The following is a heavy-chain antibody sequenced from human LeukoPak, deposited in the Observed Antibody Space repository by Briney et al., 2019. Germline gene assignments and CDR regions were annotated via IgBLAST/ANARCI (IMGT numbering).Heavy chain of an antibody. CDR1: GFTFSNYW. V-gene: IGHV3-7*01. CDR3: ARNFWTRANWGLFDY. CDR2: IKQDGSEK. Sequence: PGGSLRLSCAASGFTFSNYWMTWVRQAPGKGLEWVANIKQDGSEKYYVDSVKGRFTISRDNAKNSLYLQMNSLRAEDTAVYYCARNFWTRANWGLFDYWGQGTLVTVSS. J-gene: IGHJ4*02. D-gene: IGHD3/OR15-3a*01.